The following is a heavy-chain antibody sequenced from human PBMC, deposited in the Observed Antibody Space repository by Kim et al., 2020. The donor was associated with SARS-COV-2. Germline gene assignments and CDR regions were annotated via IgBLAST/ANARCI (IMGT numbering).Heavy chain of an antibody. D-gene: IGHD4-4*01. CDR2: INAGNGNT. Sequence: ASVKVSCKASGYTFTSYSMHWVRQAPGQRLEWMGWINAGNGNTNYSQKFQGRVTFTRDTSATTVYMEVTSLTSEDTAVYYCARAFYSSNYHEKRDTFSGYYGMDVWGQGTAVTVSS. CDR1: GYTFTSYS. CDR3: ARAFYSSNYHEKRDTFSGYYGMDV. V-gene: IGHV1-3*01. J-gene: IGHJ6*02.